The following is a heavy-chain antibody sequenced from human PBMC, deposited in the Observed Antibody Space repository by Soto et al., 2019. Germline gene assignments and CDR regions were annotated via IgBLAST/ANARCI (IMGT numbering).Heavy chain of an antibody. V-gene: IGHV3-48*02. CDR2: ISSSSSTI. CDR3: ARDKLELLWLGEPLPDAFDI. Sequence: GGSLRLSCAASGFTFSSYSMNWVRQAPGKGLEWVSYISSSSSTIYYADSVKGRFTISRDNAKNSLYLQMNSLRDEDTAVYYCARDKLELLWLGEPLPDAFDIWGQGTMVTVSS. J-gene: IGHJ3*02. CDR1: GFTFSSYS. D-gene: IGHD3-10*01.